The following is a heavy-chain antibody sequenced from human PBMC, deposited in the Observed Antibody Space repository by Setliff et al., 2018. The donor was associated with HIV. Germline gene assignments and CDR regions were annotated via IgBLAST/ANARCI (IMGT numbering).Heavy chain of an antibody. J-gene: IGHJ5*02. CDR2: INHSGTT. CDR1: GGSFGGYY. D-gene: IGHD6-19*01. Sequence: PSETLSLTCVVYGGSFGGYYWSWIRQPPGKGLEWIGEINHSGTTNYSPSLKSRVAISVEMSKNQFSLKLSSVTPADTAVYYCARGRGSSPYRWFDPWGQGTLVTVSS. CDR3: ARGRGSSPYRWFDP. V-gene: IGHV4-34*01.